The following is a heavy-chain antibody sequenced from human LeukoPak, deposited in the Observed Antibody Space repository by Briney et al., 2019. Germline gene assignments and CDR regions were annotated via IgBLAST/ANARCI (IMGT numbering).Heavy chain of an antibody. CDR2: ISAYNGNT. V-gene: IGHV1-18*01. CDR3: ARDRGGFGVATDAFDI. Sequence: ASVKVSCKASGYTFTSYGISWVRQAPGQGLEWMGWISAYNGNTNYAQKLQGRVTMTTDTSTSTAYMELRSLRSDDTAVYYCARDRGGFGVATDAFDIWGQGTMVTVSS. J-gene: IGHJ3*02. D-gene: IGHD3-3*01. CDR1: GYTFTSYG.